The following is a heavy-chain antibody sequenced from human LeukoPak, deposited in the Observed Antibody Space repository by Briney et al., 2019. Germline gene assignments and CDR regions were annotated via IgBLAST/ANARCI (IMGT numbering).Heavy chain of an antibody. V-gene: IGHV4-59*08. CDR2: IYYSGRT. CDR1: GGSISSYY. CDR3: ARHEGSTHYFDY. Sequence: SETLSLTCTVSGGSISSYYWRWIRQPPGKGLEWIGYIYYSGRTNYNPSLKSRVTISVDTSKNQFSLKLSSVTAADTAVYYCARHEGSTHYFDYWGQGTLVTVSS. J-gene: IGHJ4*02.